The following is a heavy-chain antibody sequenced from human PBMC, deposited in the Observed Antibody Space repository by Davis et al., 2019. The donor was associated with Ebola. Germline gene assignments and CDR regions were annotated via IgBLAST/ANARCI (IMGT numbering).Heavy chain of an antibody. J-gene: IGHJ4*02. V-gene: IGHV3-21*01. Sequence: GESLKISCAASGFTFSSNSMNWVRQAPGKGLEWVSFISSSSNYIYYADSVKGRFTVSRDNAKNSLYLQMNSLRAEDTAVYYCARGGIQLWSQSFDYWGQGTLVTVSS. D-gene: IGHD5-18*01. CDR1: GFTFSSNS. CDR2: ISSSSNYI. CDR3: ARGGIQLWSQSFDY.